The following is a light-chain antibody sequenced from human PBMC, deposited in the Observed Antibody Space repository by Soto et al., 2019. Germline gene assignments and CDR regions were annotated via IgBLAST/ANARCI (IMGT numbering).Light chain of an antibody. CDR2: KAS. CDR3: QQYNSYSWT. Sequence: DIQMTQSPSTLSASVGDRVTITCRASQSISSWLAWYQQKPGKAPKLLIYKASSLESGVPSRFSGSGSGTEFTLTISSIQPDDFATYYCQQYNSYSWTFGQGTKVDIK. V-gene: IGKV1-5*03. J-gene: IGKJ1*01. CDR1: QSISSW.